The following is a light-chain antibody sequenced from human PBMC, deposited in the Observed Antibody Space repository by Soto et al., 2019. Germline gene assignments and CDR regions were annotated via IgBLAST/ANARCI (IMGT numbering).Light chain of an antibody. CDR2: EVS. V-gene: IGLV2-14*01. J-gene: IGLJ3*02. Sequence: QSALTQPASVSGSPGQSITISCTGTSSDVGGYNYVSWYQQHPGKAPKLMIYEVSNRPSGVSNRFSGSKSGNTASLTISGLQAEDDDDYYFSSYTSSSTRVFGGGTKLTVL. CDR1: SSDVGGYNY. CDR3: SSYTSSSTRV.